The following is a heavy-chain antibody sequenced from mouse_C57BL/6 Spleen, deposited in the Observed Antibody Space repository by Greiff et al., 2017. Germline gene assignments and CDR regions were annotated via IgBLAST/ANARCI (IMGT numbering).Heavy chain of an antibody. CDR1: GYTFPSYW. CDR3: ARGVLPLFDY. V-gene: IGHV1-69*01. CDR2: IDPSDSYT. Sequence: QVQLQQPGAELVMPGASVKLSCKASGYTFPSYWMHWVKQRPGQGLEWIGEIDPSDSYTNYNQKCKGKSTLTVDKSSSTAYMQLSSLTSEDSAVYYCARGVLPLFDYWGQGTTLTVSS. J-gene: IGHJ2*01. D-gene: IGHD1-1*01.